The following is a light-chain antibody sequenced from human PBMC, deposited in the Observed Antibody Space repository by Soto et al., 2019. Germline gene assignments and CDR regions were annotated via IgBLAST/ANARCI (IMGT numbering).Light chain of an antibody. CDR3: AAWDHSLRSYV. CDR2: KNH. J-gene: IGLJ1*01. Sequence: QSVLTQPSSASGTPGQTVTMSCSGSDSNVAIGYVYWYQQLPGTAPNLLIYKNHQRPSGVPDRFSGSKSGTSASLAVSGLRSEDEAEYYCAAWDHSLRSYVFGSGTKLTVL. CDR1: DSNVAIGY. V-gene: IGLV1-47*01.